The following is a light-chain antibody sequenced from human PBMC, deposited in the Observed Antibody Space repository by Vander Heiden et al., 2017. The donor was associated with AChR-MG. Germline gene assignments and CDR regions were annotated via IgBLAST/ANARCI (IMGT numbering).Light chain of an antibody. J-gene: IGKJ1*01. V-gene: IGKV1-27*01. CDR3: QKYSSGPRT. CDR1: QSISNY. Sequence: DIQMIQSPSSLSASVGDRVTITCRASQSISNYLAWYQQKPGKVPRLLIYAASTLQSGVPSRFSGSGSGTDFTLTISSLQPEDVATYYCQKYSSGPRTFGQGTKVDIK. CDR2: AAS.